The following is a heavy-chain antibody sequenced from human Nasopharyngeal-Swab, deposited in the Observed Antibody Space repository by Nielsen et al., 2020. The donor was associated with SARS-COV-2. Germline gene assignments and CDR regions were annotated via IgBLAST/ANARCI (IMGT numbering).Heavy chain of an antibody. D-gene: IGHD3-22*01. CDR1: GGTFSSYA. J-gene: IGHJ6*02. V-gene: IGHV1-69*04. CDR2: IIPIFGIA. CDR3: SRQGGGDYYDSRRYYNYVMDV. Sequence: SVKVSCKASGGTFSSYAISWVRQAPGQGLEWMGRIIPIFGIANYAQKLQGRVTITADKSKSTPYMELSSLRCEDTAVYYCSRQGGGDYYDSRRYYNYVMDVWGQGTTVTVSS.